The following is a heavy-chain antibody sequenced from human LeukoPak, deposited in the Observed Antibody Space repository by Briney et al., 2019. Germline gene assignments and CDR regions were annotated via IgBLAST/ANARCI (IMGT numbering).Heavy chain of an antibody. CDR2: IYTSGST. Sequence: PSETLSLTCTVSGGSISSYYWSWIRQPAGKGLEWIGRIYTSGSTNYNPSLKSRVTMSVDTSKNQFSLKLSSVTAADTAVYYCASRISSGWSKGFDYWGQGTLVTVSS. V-gene: IGHV4-4*07. J-gene: IGHJ4*02. CDR1: GGSISSYY. D-gene: IGHD6-19*01. CDR3: ASRISSGWSKGFDY.